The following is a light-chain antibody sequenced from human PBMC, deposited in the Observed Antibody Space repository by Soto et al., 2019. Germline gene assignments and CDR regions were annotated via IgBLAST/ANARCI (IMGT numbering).Light chain of an antibody. J-gene: IGKJ1*01. CDR2: GAS. CDR1: QSVRSN. CDR3: QQYNTWRT. Sequence: EIVMTQSPATLSVSPGQRAPLSCRASQSVRSNLAWYQQKPGQAPRLLIYGASTRATGIPARLSGSGSGTDFTLTISRLTSEDSAVYYCQQYNTWRTFGQGTKVDIK. V-gene: IGKV3-15*01.